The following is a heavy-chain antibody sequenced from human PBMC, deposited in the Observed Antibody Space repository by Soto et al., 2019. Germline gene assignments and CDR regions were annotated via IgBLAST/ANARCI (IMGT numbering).Heavy chain of an antibody. CDR1: GFTFSSYG. CDR3: AKEWPLFDY. V-gene: IGHV3-30*18. CDR2: ISYDGSNR. Sequence: QVQLVESGGGVVQPGRSLRLSCVASGFTFSSYGMHWVRQAPGKGLEWVAVISYDGSNRHYADSVKGRFTISRDNSKNTLYLQMNSLRAEDTAVYYCAKEWPLFDYWGQGTLVTVSS. D-gene: IGHD5-12*01. J-gene: IGHJ4*02.